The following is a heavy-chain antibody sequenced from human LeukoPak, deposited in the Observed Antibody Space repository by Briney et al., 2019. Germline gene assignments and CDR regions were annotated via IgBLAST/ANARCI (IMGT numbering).Heavy chain of an antibody. J-gene: IGHJ3*02. V-gene: IGHV4-39*01. CDR1: GDSISSNPYY. CDR3: ARQLIKSDFWSGYYPQDAFDI. Sequence: SETLSLTCTVSGDSISSNPYYWGWLRQTPERGLEWIATMYYNGVTYYTPSLESRVTISVDTSKNQFSLKLSSVTAADTAVYYCARQLIKSDFWSGYYPQDAFDIWGQGTMVTVSS. D-gene: IGHD3-3*01. CDR2: MYYNGVT.